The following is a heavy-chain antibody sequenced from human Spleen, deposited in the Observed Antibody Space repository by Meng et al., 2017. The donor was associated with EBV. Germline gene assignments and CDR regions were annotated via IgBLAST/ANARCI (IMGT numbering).Heavy chain of an antibody. CDR2: INPNDGGT. D-gene: IGHD4-23*01. J-gene: IGHJ4*02. V-gene: IGHV1-2*06. Sequence: QVQLVQSGAEVKKPXXSGKVSCKASGYMFSGFYIHWVRQAPGQTLEWMGRINPNDGGTSYLEKFQGRVTMTRDTSTSTTYMDLSRLKSDDTAVYYCARENYGGNSDYWGQGTLVTVSS. CDR3: ARENYGGNSDY. CDR1: GYMFSGFY.